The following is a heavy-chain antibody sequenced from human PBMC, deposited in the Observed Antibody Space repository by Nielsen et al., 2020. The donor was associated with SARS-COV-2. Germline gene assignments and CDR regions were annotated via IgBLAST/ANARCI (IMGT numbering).Heavy chain of an antibody. D-gene: IGHD3-10*01. CDR2: ISWNSGSI. V-gene: IGHV3-9*01. Sequence: SLKISCAASGFTFSNYWMHWVRQAPGKGLEWVSGISWNSGSIGYADSVKGRFTISRDNSKNTLYLQMNSLRAEDTAVYYCARENSGPGGTASYGVDLWGQGTTVTVSS. CDR1: GFTFSNYW. CDR3: ARENSGPGGTASYGVDL. J-gene: IGHJ6*02.